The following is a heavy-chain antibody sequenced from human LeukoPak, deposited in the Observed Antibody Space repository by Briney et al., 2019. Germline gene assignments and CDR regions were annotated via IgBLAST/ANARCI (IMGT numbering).Heavy chain of an antibody. CDR1: GGSISSGSYY. V-gene: IGHV4-61*02. CDR3: ARGFRFPYAFDI. CDR2: IYTSGST. J-gene: IGHJ3*02. D-gene: IGHD3-16*02. Sequence: PSETLSLTCTVSGGSISSGSYYWSWTRQPAGKGREWIGRIYTSGSTNYNPSLKSRVTISVDTSKNQFSLKLSSVTAADTAVYYCARGFRFPYAFDIWGRGTMVTVSS.